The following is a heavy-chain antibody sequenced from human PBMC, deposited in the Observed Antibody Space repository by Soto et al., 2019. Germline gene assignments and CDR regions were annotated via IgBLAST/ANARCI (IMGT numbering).Heavy chain of an antibody. Sequence: LRLSCAASGFTFSSYGMHWVRQAPGKGLEWVAVIWYDGSNKYYADSVKGRFTISRDNSKNTLYLQMNSLRAEDTAVYYCARDKNYYDSSGYPVYGKYAGMDVWGQGTTVTVSS. CDR3: ARDKNYYDSSGYPVYGKYAGMDV. J-gene: IGHJ6*02. CDR1: GFTFSSYG. V-gene: IGHV3-33*01. D-gene: IGHD3-22*01. CDR2: IWYDGSNK.